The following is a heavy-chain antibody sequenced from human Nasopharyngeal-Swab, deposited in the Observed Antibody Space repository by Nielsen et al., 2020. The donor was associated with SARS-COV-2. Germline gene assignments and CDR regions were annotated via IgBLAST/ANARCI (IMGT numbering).Heavy chain of an antibody. V-gene: IGHV3-15*01. CDR2: IKSKTDGGTT. CDR1: GFTFSNAW. D-gene: IGHD1-26*01. CDR3: TTGGRWELRPIDY. Sequence: GGSLRLSCAASGFTFSNAWMSWVRQAPGKGLEWVGRIKSKTDGGTTDYAAPVKGRFTISRGDSKNTLYLQMNSLKTKDTAVYYCTTGGRWELRPIDYWGQGTLVTVSS. J-gene: IGHJ4*02.